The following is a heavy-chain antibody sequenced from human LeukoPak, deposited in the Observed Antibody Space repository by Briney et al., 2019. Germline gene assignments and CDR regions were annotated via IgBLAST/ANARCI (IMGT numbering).Heavy chain of an antibody. CDR1: GGTFSSYA. J-gene: IGHJ6*03. V-gene: IGHV1-69*13. CDR3: ATPTYYDFWSGYSNTYYYYYMDV. CDR2: IIPIFGTA. D-gene: IGHD3-3*01. Sequence: SVKVSCKASGGTFSSYAIIWVRQAPGQGLEWMGGIIPIFGTANYAQKFQGRVTITADEATSTAYMELSILRSEDTAVYYCATPTYYDFWSGYSNTYYYYYMDVWGKGTTVTVSS.